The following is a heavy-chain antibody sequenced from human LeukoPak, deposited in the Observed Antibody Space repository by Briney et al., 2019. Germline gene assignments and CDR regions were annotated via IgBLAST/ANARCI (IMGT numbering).Heavy chain of an antibody. Sequence: GGSLRLSCAASGFSFSAYSMNWVRQAPGKGLEWVSYISRSGSTIYFADSVKGRFTISRDNAKNSLYLQMNSLRDEDTAVYYCARGYDILTGPQGEPLDYWGQGTLVTVSS. J-gene: IGHJ4*02. V-gene: IGHV3-48*02. CDR1: GFSFSAYS. D-gene: IGHD3-9*01. CDR2: ISRSGSTI. CDR3: ARGYDILTGPQGEPLDY.